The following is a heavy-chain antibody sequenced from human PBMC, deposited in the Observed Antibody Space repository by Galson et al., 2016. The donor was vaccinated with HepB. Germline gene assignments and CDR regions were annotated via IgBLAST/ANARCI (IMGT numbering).Heavy chain of an antibody. CDR1: GFTFDDYT. Sequence: SLRLSCAASGFTFDDYTMHWVRQVPGKGLEWVALISWDGRSPDYADSVRGRFIISRDNAKNSLYLQMNSLRAEDTAVYYCARDETYCSGGSCYDGQLFDYWGQGTLVTVSS. D-gene: IGHD2-15*01. J-gene: IGHJ4*02. V-gene: IGHV3-43*01. CDR2: ISWDGRSP. CDR3: ARDETYCSGGSCYDGQLFDY.